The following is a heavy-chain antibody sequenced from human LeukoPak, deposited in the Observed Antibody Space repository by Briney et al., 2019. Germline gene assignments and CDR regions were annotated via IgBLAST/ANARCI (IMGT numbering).Heavy chain of an antibody. D-gene: IGHD3-10*01. CDR1: GGSISSYY. CDR2: IYYSGST. CDR3: ARHYGSGSYYNLHYFDY. Sequence: KPSETLSLTCTVSGGSISSYYWSWIRQPPGKGLEWIGYIYYSGSTNYNPSLKSRVTISVDTSKNQFSLKLSSVTAADTAVYYCARHYGSGSYYNLHYFDYWSQGTLVTVSS. J-gene: IGHJ4*02. V-gene: IGHV4-59*01.